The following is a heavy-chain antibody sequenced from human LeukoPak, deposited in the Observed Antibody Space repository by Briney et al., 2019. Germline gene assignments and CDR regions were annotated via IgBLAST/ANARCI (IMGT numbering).Heavy chain of an antibody. J-gene: IGHJ6*03. CDR3: ASHGDYGYYYYYMDV. CDR2: IYHSGST. D-gene: IGHD4-17*01. Sequence: SETLSLTCAVSGYSISSGYYWGWIRQPPGKGLEWIGSIYHSGSTYYNPSLKGRVTISVDTSKNQFSLKLSSVTAADTAVYYCASHGDYGYYYYYMDVWGKGTTVTVSS. V-gene: IGHV4-38-2*01. CDR1: GYSISSGYY.